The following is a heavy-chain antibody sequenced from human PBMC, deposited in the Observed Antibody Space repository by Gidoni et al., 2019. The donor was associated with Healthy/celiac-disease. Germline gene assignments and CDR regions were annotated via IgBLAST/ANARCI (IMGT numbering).Heavy chain of an antibody. V-gene: IGHV4-59*01. CDR1: GGSISSYY. Sequence: QVQLQESGPGLVKPSETLSLTCTVSGGSISSYYWSWIRQPPGKGLEWIGYIYYSGSTNYNPSLKSRVTISVDTSKNQFSLKLSSVTAADTAVYYCARGALITIFGVVTDRYGMDVWGQGTTVTVSS. D-gene: IGHD3-3*01. J-gene: IGHJ6*02. CDR2: IYYSGST. CDR3: ARGALITIFGVVTDRYGMDV.